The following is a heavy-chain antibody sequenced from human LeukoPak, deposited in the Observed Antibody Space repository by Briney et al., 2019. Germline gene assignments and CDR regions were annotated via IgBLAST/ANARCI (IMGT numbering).Heavy chain of an antibody. J-gene: IGHJ4*02. CDR2: INPSGGST. CDR3: ARGASSYYDSSDYFDY. V-gene: IGHV1-46*01. D-gene: IGHD3-22*01. Sequence: ASVKVSCKASGYTFTGYYMHWVRQAPGQGLEWMGIINPSGGSTSYAQKLQGRVTMTTDTSTSTAYMELRSLRSDDTAVYYCARGASSYYDSSDYFDYWGQGTLVTVSS. CDR1: GYTFTGYY.